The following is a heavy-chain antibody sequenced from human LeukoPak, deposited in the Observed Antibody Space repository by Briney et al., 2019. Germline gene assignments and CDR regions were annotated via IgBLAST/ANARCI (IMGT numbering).Heavy chain of an antibody. CDR2: INPNSGGT. CDR1: GGTFSSYA. J-gene: IGHJ6*03. CDR3: ARDGSWYDFWSGYYYYMDV. D-gene: IGHD3-3*01. V-gene: IGHV1-2*02. Sequence: GASVKVSCKASGGTFSSYAISWVRQAPGQGLEWMGWINPNSGGTNYAQKFQGRVTMTRDTSISTAYMELSRLRSDDTAVYYCARDGSWYDFWSGYYYYMDVWGKGTTVTVSS.